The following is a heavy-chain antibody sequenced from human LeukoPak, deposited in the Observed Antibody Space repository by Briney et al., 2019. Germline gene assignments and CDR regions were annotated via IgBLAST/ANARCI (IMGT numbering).Heavy chain of an antibody. CDR1: GDSISMHY. CDR2: IDHTGST. CDR3: ARGRVSSSSWSSTYYYYFYMYV. Sequence: SETLSLTCSVSGDSISMHYWSWIRQPPGKGLEWIGYIDHTGSTNYNPSLNSRVTISRDTSKNHFSLELSSVTAADTAVYFCARGRVSSSSWSSTYYYYFYMYVWGKGTTVTVSS. D-gene: IGHD6-13*01. V-gene: IGHV4-59*11. J-gene: IGHJ6*03.